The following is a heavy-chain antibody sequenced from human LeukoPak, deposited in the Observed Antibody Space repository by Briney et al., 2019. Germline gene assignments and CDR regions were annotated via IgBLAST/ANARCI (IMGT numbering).Heavy chain of an antibody. CDR3: ARRSSSWSFDP. V-gene: IGHV5-51*01. Sequence: GESLKISCQGSAYNFTNYWIGWVRQMPGKGLEWMGIIYPGDSDTRYSPSFQGQVTISADKSISTAYLQWSSLKASDTAMYYCARRSSSWSFDPWGQGTLVTVSS. J-gene: IGHJ5*02. CDR1: AYNFTNYW. CDR2: IYPGDSDT. D-gene: IGHD6-13*01.